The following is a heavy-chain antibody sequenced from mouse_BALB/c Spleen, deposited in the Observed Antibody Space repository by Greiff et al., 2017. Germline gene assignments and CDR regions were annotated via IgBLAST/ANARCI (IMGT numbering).Heavy chain of an antibody. CDR1: GFTFSSYA. CDR3: ARAYYYGSSYVGYWYFDV. D-gene: IGHD1-1*01. V-gene: IGHV5-6-5*01. Sequence: EVKLVESGGGLVKPGGSLKLSCAASGFTFSSYAMSWVRQTPEKRLEWVASISSGGSTHYPDSVKGRFTISRDNARNILYLQMSSLRSEDTAMYYCARAYYYGSSYVGYWYFDVWGAGTTVTVSS. J-gene: IGHJ1*01. CDR2: ISSGGST.